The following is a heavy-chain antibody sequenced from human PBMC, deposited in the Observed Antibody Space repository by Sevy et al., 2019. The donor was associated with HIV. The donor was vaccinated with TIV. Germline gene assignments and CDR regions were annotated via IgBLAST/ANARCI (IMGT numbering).Heavy chain of an antibody. V-gene: IGHV4-59*12. CDR3: ATVNYDFRSGYYPNDAFDI. CDR2: IYYSGST. J-gene: IGHJ3*02. Sequence: SETLSLTCTVSGGSISSYYWSWIRQPPGKGLEWIGYIYYSGSTNYNPSLKSRITISVDTSKNQFSLKLSSVTAADTAVYYCATVNYDFRSGYYPNDAFDIWGQGTMVSVSS. D-gene: IGHD3-3*01. CDR1: GGSISSYY.